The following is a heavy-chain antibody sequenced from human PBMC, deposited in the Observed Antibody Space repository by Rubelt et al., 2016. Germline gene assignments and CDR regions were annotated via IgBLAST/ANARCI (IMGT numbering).Heavy chain of an antibody. D-gene: IGHD3-3*01. J-gene: IGHJ6*02. Sequence: MNWFRQAPGKGLEWVGFIRSKAYGGTTEYAASVKGRFTISRDDSKSIAYLQMNSLKTEDTAVYYCTRGDYDFWSGYQEDYYYYYGMDVWGQGTTVTVSS. CDR2: IRSKAYGGTT. V-gene: IGHV3-49*03. CDR3: TRGDYDFWSGYQEDYYYYYGMDV.